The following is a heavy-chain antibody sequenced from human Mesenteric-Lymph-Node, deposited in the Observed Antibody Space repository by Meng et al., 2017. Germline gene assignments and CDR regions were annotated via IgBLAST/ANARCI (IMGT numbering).Heavy chain of an antibody. CDR3: ARQSGYFDY. CDR1: VGSISSYY. J-gene: IGHJ4*02. V-gene: IGHV4-59*08. Sequence: QLQLQGSGPGLVKPPETLSLTCTVSVGSISSYYWSWIRQPPGKGLEWIGHIYYSGSTNYNPSLKSRVTISVDTSKNQFSLKLSSVTATDTAAYYCARQSGYFDYWGQGTLVTVSS. CDR2: IYYSGST. D-gene: IGHD3-10*01.